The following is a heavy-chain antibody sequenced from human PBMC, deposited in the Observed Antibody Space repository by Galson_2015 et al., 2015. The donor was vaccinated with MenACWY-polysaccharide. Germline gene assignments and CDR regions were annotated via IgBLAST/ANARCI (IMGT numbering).Heavy chain of an antibody. CDR2: INPSGGST. D-gene: IGHD1-26*01. J-gene: IGHJ4*01. Sequence: QSPGHGLAWLGFINPSGGSTSFAQKFQGRVTMTRDTSTGTVYVDLSSLRSEDTAVYYCARNATSGLDNWGQGTLVTVSS. V-gene: IGHV1-46*01. CDR3: ARNATSGLDN.